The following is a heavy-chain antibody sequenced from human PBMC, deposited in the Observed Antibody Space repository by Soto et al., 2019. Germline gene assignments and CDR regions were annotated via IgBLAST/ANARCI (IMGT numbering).Heavy chain of an antibody. CDR1: GYTFTGYY. CDR2: INPNSGGT. CDR3: ARDRTQIEYYYYYGMDV. V-gene: IGHV1-2*04. Sequence: ASVTVSRKASGYTFTGYYMHWVRLAPGKGLEWMGWINPNSGGTNYAQKFQGWVTMTRDTSISTAYMELSRLRSDDTAVYYCARDRTQIEYYYYYGMDVWGQGTTVTVSS. J-gene: IGHJ6*02.